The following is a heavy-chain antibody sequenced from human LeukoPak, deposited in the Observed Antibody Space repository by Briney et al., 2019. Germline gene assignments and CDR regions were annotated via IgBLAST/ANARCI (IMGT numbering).Heavy chain of an antibody. J-gene: IGHJ6*04. CDR3: AREGQSGGMDV. D-gene: IGHD3-10*01. V-gene: IGHV3-11*06. CDR1: GFTFSDYY. Sequence: GGSLRLSCAASGFTFSDYYMSWLRQAPGKGLEWVSYISSSSSYTNYADSVKGRFTISRDNAKNSLYLQMNSLRAEDTAVYYCAREGQSGGMDVWGKGSTVTVSS. CDR2: ISSSSSYT.